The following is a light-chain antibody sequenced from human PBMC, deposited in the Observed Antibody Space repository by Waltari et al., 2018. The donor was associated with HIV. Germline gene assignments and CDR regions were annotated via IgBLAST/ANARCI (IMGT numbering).Light chain of an antibody. J-gene: IGKJ1*01. CDR2: KAS. CDR1: QSISSW. Sequence: DIQMTQSPSTLSASVGDRVTITCRASQSISSWLAWYQQKPGKAHKLLIYKASSLESGVPSRFSGSGSGTEFTLTISSLQPDDFATYCCQQYNSYSRTFGQGTKVEIK. CDR3: QQYNSYSRT. V-gene: IGKV1-5*03.